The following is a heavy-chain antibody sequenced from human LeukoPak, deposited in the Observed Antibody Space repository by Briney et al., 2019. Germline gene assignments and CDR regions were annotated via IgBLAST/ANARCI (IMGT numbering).Heavy chain of an antibody. D-gene: IGHD5-12*01. CDR2: INQGGSVK. V-gene: IGHV3-7*01. Sequence: PGGSLRLSCAASGFTFRSYWMSWVRQAPGKGLEWVADINQGGSVKYYADSVKGRFTISSDDAKNSLYVQMNSLRDEDTAVYYCARVGYSGWNLEYWGQGTLVTVSS. CDR1: GFTFRSYW. CDR3: ARVGYSGWNLEY. J-gene: IGHJ4*02.